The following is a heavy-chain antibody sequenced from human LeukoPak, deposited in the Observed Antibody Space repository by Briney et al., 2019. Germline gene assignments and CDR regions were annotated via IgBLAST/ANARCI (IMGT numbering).Heavy chain of an antibody. J-gene: IGHJ6*02. CDR3: ARVAVVTATSYYYYYGMDV. CDR1: GYSISSGYY. V-gene: IGHV4-38-2*01. CDR2: MYHSGST. D-gene: IGHD2-21*02. Sequence: SETLSLTCAVSGYSISSGYYWGWIRQPPGKGLEWIGSMYHSGSTNYNPSLKSRVTISVDTSKNQFSLKLSSVTAADTAVYYCARVAVVTATSYYYYYGMDVWGQGTTVTVSS.